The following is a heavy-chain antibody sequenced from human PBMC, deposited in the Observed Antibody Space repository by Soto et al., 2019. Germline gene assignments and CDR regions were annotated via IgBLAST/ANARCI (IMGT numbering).Heavy chain of an antibody. J-gene: IGHJ4*02. CDR3: ARQRTSVVTQAYFDV. Sequence: SETLSLTCTVTGDSINSRSYYWGWIRQPPGKGLEWIGSIYYSGRTYNNPSLRSRVSMSIDTSKDQFSLKLKSVTAADTALYFCARQRTSVVTQAYFDVWGQGTLVTVSS. CDR2: IYYSGRT. V-gene: IGHV4-39*01. D-gene: IGHD2-21*02. CDR1: GDSINSRSYY.